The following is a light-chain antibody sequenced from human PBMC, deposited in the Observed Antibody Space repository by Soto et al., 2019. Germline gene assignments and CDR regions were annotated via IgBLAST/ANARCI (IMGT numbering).Light chain of an antibody. CDR3: QVWDSSVNLCV. CDR1: NIGSKN. CDR2: YDN. V-gene: IGLV3-21*04. Sequence: SYELAQPPSVSVATGQTATITCGGDNIGSKNVHWYQQRPGQAPLVVIYYDNDRPSGIPERFSGSNSGNTATLTIGRVEAGDEADYYCQVWDSSVNLCVFGGGTKLTVL. J-gene: IGLJ2*01.